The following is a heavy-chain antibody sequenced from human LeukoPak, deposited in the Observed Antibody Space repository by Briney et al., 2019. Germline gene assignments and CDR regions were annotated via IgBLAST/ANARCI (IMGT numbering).Heavy chain of an antibody. J-gene: IGHJ6*03. Sequence: ASETLSLTCTVSGGSISSYYWSWIRQPPGKGLEWIGYIYYSGSTNYNPSLKSRVTISVDTSKNQFSLKVSSVTAADTAVYYCARGDCSGSICYSPMDVWGTGTTVTVSS. CDR3: ARGDCSGSICYSPMDV. CDR1: GGSISSYY. CDR2: IYYSGST. D-gene: IGHD2-21*01. V-gene: IGHV4-59*08.